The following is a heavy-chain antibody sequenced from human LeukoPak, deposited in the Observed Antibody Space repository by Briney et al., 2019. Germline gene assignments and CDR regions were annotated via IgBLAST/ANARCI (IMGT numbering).Heavy chain of an antibody. Sequence: GGSLRLSCAASGFTFSSYWMSWVRQAPGKGLEWVANIKQDGSEKYYVDSVKGRFTISRDNAKNSLYLQMNSLRAEDTAVYYCARDYYDSSGYYFDYWGQGTLVSVSS. J-gene: IGHJ4*02. CDR3: ARDYYDSSGYYFDY. D-gene: IGHD3-22*01. CDR2: IKQDGSEK. V-gene: IGHV3-7*01. CDR1: GFTFSSYW.